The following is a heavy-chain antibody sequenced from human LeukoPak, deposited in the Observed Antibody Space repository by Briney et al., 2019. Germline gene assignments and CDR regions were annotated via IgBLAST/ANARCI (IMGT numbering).Heavy chain of an antibody. CDR3: ARVLNVPKFIDS. Sequence: SETLSLTCTVSGSSLTTTYYWAWFRQPPGKGLEWIATVFQLQTVRTFYNPSLESRVTMSLDTPQNQFSLNLTSVTAADTALYFCARVLNVPKFIDSWGQGTLVTVSS. CDR2: VFQLQTVRT. J-gene: IGHJ4*02. CDR1: GSSLTTTYY. D-gene: IGHD3-10*02. V-gene: IGHV4-38-2*02.